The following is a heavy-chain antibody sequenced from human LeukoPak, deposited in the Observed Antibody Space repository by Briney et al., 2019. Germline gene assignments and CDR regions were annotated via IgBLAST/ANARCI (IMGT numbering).Heavy chain of an antibody. V-gene: IGHV1-18*01. D-gene: IGHD6-13*01. CDR1: GYTFTKYG. CDR3: ARGPKGIAAAGPDNFDY. J-gene: IGHJ4*02. Sequence: ASVKVSCKASGYTFTKYGINWVRQAPGQGLEWMGWISAYNGNTNYAQKLQGRVIMTTDTSTSTAYMELRSLRSDDTAVYFCARGPKGIAAAGPDNFDYWGQGILVTVSS. CDR2: ISAYNGNT.